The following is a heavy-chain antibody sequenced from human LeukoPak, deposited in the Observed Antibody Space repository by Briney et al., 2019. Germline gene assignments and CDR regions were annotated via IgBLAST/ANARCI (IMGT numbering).Heavy chain of an antibody. Sequence: SQTLSLTCTVSGGSISSCSYYWSWIRQPAGKGLEWIGRIYTSGSTNYNPSLKSRVTISVDTSKNQFSLKLSSVTAADTAVYYCARESGSYYYYYMDVWGKGTTLTVSS. J-gene: IGHJ6*03. CDR1: GGSISSCSYY. D-gene: IGHD1-26*01. V-gene: IGHV4-61*02. CDR3: ARESGSYYYYYMDV. CDR2: IYTSGST.